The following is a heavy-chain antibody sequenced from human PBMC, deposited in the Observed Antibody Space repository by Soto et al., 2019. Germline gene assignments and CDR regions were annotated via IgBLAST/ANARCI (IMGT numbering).Heavy chain of an antibody. V-gene: IGHV3-30*18. D-gene: IGHD3-22*01. CDR2: ISYDGSNK. CDR3: AKDGDSSGYPPLLRAFDI. Sequence: GGSLRLSCAASGFTFSSYGMHWVRQAPGKGLEWVAVISYDGSNKYYADSVKGRFTISRDNSKNTLYLQMNSLRAEDTAVYYCAKDGDSSGYPPLLRAFDIWGQGTMVTVSS. J-gene: IGHJ3*02. CDR1: GFTFSSYG.